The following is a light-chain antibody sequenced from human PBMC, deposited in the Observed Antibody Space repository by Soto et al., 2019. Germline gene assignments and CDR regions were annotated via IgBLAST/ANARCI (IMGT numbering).Light chain of an antibody. CDR2: EAS. CDR3: QQYAGSPRT. V-gene: IGKV3-20*01. CDR1: QSVSSSH. Sequence: EIVLTQSPGTPSLSPGERATLSCRASQSVSSSHLGWYQQKPGQAPRLLIYEASTRATGISDRFNGSGSGTDFTLTISRLEPDDFAVYYCQQYAGSPRTFGQGTKVDIK. J-gene: IGKJ1*01.